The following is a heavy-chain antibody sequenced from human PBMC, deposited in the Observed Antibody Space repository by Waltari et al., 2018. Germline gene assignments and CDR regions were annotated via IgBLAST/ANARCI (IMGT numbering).Heavy chain of an antibody. D-gene: IGHD3-3*01. Sequence: QVQLVQSGAEVKKPGSSVKVSCKASGGTLSRYALRRVRLAPGHGLEWMGRIIPILGIANYAQKFQGRVTITADKSTSTAYMELSSLRSEDTAVYYCARDTGAKDSDFWSGYYWFDPWGQGTLVTVSS. CDR1: GGTLSRYA. J-gene: IGHJ5*02. CDR2: IIPILGIA. V-gene: IGHV1-69*04. CDR3: ARDTGAKDSDFWSGYYWFDP.